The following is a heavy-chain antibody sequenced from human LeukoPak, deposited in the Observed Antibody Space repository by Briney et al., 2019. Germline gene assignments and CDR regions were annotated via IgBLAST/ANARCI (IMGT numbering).Heavy chain of an antibody. Sequence: PGESLTLSYAPPGFTFNRFAMRWARHPRGGGREWVSAMSGSGGSTHYAASVKGRFNISRDNSKNTLYLQMNSLRAEDTAVYYCAKDVRAGYPDAFDIWGQGTMVTVSS. CDR3: AKDVRAGYPDAFDI. CDR2: MSGSGGST. CDR1: GFTFNRFA. J-gene: IGHJ3*02. D-gene: IGHD3-9*01. V-gene: IGHV3-23*01.